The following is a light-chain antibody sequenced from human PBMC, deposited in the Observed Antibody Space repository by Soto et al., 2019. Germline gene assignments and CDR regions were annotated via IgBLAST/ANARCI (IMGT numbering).Light chain of an antibody. CDR1: QSVSSN. J-gene: IGKJ4*01. CDR3: QQYNYWPPAT. CDR2: GAS. Sequence: EMVMTQSPATLSVSPGERATLSCRASQSVSSNLAWYQQKPGQAPRLLIFGASTRATGIPARFSGSGSGTEFTLTISSLQSEDFALYYCQQYNYWPPATFGGGTKVEIK. V-gene: IGKV3-15*01.